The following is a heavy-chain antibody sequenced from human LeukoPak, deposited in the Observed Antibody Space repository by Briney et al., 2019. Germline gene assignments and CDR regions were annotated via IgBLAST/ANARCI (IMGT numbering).Heavy chain of an antibody. J-gene: IGHJ4*02. D-gene: IGHD2-2*01. CDR3: AKRYCTTTSCSLFDY. CDR1: GFTFSSYA. CDR2: ISGSGGTT. Sequence: GGSLRLSCAASGFTFSSYAVSWVRQAPGKGLEWVSAISGSGGTTYYADSVKGRFTISRDNSKNTLYLQMNSLRAEDTAMYYCAKRYCTTTSCSLFDYWGQGTLVTVSS. V-gene: IGHV3-23*01.